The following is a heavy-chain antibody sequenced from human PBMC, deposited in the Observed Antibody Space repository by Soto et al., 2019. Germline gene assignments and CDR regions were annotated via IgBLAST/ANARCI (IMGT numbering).Heavy chain of an antibody. CDR3: ARRGAVAATTYDY. J-gene: IGHJ4*02. CDR2: IYNNGKT. D-gene: IGHD2-15*01. Sequence: SETLSLTCTVSGGSISSYYWSWIRQPPGKGLEWIGYIYNNGKTNYNPSLKSRVTISVDTSKNQFSLKLSSVTAADTAVYYCARRGAVAATTYDYWGQGTLVTVSS. V-gene: IGHV4-4*08. CDR1: GGSISSYY.